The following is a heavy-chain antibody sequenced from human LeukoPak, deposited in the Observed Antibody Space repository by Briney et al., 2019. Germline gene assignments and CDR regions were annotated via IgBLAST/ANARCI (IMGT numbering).Heavy chain of an antibody. CDR3: ARDVGRSYSAPT. CDR1: GFTVSSNY. CDR2: IYSGGTT. V-gene: IGHV3-53*01. Sequence: GGSLRLSCAASGFTVSSNYMSWVRQAPGKGLEWVSVIYSGGTTYYADSVKGRFTISRDNSKNTLYLQTNSLRADDAAVYYCARDVGRSYSAPTWGQGTLVTVSS. J-gene: IGHJ5*02. D-gene: IGHD1-26*01.